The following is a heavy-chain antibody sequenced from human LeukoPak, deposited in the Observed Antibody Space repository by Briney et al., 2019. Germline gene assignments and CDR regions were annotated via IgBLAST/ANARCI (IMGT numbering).Heavy chain of an antibody. J-gene: IGHJ4*02. V-gene: IGHV4-59*12. CDR2: IYYSGST. CDR3: ARVSGSYTDY. CDR1: GGSFSGYY. Sequence: PSETLSLTCAVYGGSFSGYYSSWIRQPPGKGLEWIGYIYYSGSTNYNPSLKNRVTISVDTSKNQFSLKLSSVTAADTAVYYCARVSGSYTDYWGQGTLVTVSS. D-gene: IGHD1-26*01.